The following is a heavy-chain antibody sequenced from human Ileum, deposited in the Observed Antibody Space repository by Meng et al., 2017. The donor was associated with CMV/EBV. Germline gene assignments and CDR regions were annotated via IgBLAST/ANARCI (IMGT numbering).Heavy chain of an antibody. V-gene: IGHV3-48*03. Sequence: GESLKISCAVSGFSFSDYEMNWVRQAPGEGLEWVSYIGSSGTTIYYADSVKGRFTISRDNTKNTLYLQMDSLRDEDTALYFCASGIRLTGSWGQGTLVTVSS. D-gene: IGHD1-14*01. J-gene: IGHJ1*01. CDR1: GFSFSDYE. CDR2: IGSSGTTI. CDR3: ASGIRLTGS.